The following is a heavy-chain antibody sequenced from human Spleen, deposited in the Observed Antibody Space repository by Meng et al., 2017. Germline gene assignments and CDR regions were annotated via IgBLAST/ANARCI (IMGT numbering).Heavy chain of an antibody. Sequence: QVHLLQSGPEVKKPGASVKVSCKASGYTFTSYDINWVRQATGQGLEWMGWMNPNRGNTGYAQKFQGRVTMTMNTSISTAYMELSSLRSEDTAVYYCARAIFALANSDYWGQGTLVTVSS. D-gene: IGHD3-3*01. V-gene: IGHV1-8*01. J-gene: IGHJ4*02. CDR2: MNPNRGNT. CDR3: ARAIFALANSDY. CDR1: GYTFTSYD.